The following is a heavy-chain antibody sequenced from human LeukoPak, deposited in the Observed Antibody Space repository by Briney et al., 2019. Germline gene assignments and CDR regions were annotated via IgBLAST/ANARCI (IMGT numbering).Heavy chain of an antibody. Sequence: SETLSLTCTVSGGSISSSSYYWGWIRQPPGKGLGWIGSIYYSGSTYYNPSLKSRVTISVDTSKNQFSLKLSSVTAADTAVYYCAREGVNSSGWHTFDYWGQGTLVTVSS. CDR1: GGSISSSSYY. D-gene: IGHD6-19*01. CDR3: AREGVNSSGWHTFDY. V-gene: IGHV4-39*07. J-gene: IGHJ4*02. CDR2: IYYSGST.